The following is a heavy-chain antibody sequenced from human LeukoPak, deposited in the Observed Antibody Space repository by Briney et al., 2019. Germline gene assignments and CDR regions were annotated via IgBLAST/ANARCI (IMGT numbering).Heavy chain of an antibody. CDR3: ARVSDLGFCSGGSCPGENWFDP. Sequence: PSETLSLTCTVSGGSVSNSNYYWGWIRQPPGKGLEWIGTIYYSGSTYYNPSLKSRVTMSVDTSRNQFSLNLSSVTAADTAVYYCARVSDLGFCSGGSCPGENWFDPWGQGTLVTVSS. CDR1: GGSVSNSNYY. D-gene: IGHD2-15*01. V-gene: IGHV4-39*07. CDR2: IYYSGST. J-gene: IGHJ5*02.